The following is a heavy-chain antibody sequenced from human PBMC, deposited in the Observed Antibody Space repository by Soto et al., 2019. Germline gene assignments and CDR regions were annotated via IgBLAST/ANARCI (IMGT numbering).Heavy chain of an antibody. J-gene: IGHJ3*02. D-gene: IGHD5-18*01. CDR1: GGSFSGYY. CDR2: INHSGST. V-gene: IGHV4-34*01. CDR3: ARGGYSYGDAFDI. Sequence: QVQLQQWGAGLLKPSETLSLTCAVYGGSFSGYYWSWIRQPPGKGLEWIGEINHSGSTNYNPSLKSRVTISVDTSKNQFSLKLNSVTAADTAVYYCARGGYSYGDAFDIWGQGTMVTVSS.